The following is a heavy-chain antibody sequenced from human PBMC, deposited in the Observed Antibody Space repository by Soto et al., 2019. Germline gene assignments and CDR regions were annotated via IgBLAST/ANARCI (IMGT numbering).Heavy chain of an antibody. J-gene: IGHJ5*02. CDR3: TEIVFP. D-gene: IGHD2-21*01. CDR2: SWHSGST. Sequence: SETLSLTCAVSGGSISSSSWWSWVRQPPGKGLEGIGESWHSGSTDYNPSLKSRVTISVDKSRNRFSLKLSGVTGADPAVYDCTEIVFPWGQGTLVNVSS. CDR1: GGSISSSSW. V-gene: IGHV4-4*02.